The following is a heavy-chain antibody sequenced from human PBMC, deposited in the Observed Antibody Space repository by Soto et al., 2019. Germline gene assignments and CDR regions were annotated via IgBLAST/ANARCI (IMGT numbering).Heavy chain of an antibody. Sequence: PETLFLTYTFSGCSIRSSSYSLGWFCDPLGKGLEWIGSIYYSGSTYYNPSLKSRVTISVDTSKNQFSLKLSSVTAADTAVYYCARIYDFWSGYALYGMDVWGQGTTVT. D-gene: IGHD3-3*01. J-gene: IGHJ6*02. CDR3: ARIYDFWSGYALYGMDV. V-gene: IGHV4-39*01. CDR1: GCSIRSSSYS. CDR2: IYYSGST.